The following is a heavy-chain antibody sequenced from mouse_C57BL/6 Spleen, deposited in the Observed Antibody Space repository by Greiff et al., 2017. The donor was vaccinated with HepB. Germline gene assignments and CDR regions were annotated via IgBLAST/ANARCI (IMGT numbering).Heavy chain of an antibody. Sequence: EVNLVESGGGLVKPGGSLKLSCAASGFTFSDYGMHWVRQAPEKGLEWVAYISSGSSTIYYADTVKGRFTISRDNAKNTLFLQMTSLRSEDTAMYYCARDWTGTDYFDYWGQGTTLTVSS. CDR2: ISSGSSTI. V-gene: IGHV5-17*01. CDR1: GFTFSDYG. J-gene: IGHJ2*01. CDR3: ARDWTGTDYFDY. D-gene: IGHD4-1*01.